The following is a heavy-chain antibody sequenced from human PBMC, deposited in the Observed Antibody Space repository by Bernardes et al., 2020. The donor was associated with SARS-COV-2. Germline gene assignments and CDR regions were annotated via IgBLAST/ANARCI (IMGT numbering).Heavy chain of an antibody. CDR2: IIPIFGTA. Sequence: SVKVSCKASGGTFNSYAISWVRQAPGQGLEWMGGIIPIFGTANYAQKFQGRVTITADESTNTTYMELSSLRSEDTAVYYCARDTVDRDYYYGMDVWGQGTTVTVSS. V-gene: IGHV1-69*13. CDR1: GGTFNSYA. D-gene: IGHD4-4*01. CDR3: ARDTVDRDYYYGMDV. J-gene: IGHJ6*02.